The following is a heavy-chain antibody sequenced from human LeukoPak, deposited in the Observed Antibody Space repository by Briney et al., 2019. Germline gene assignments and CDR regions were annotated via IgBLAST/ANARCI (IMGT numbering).Heavy chain of an antibody. D-gene: IGHD3-22*01. V-gene: IGHV4-30-4*01. CDR2: IYYSGST. J-gene: IGHJ3*02. Sequence: SETLSLTCTVSGGSISSGDYYWSWIRQPPGKGLEWIGYIYYSGSTYYNPSLKSRVTISVDTSKNQFSLKLSSVTAADTAVYYCARVDGYNDAFDIWGQGTMVTVSS. CDR3: ARVDGYNDAFDI. CDR1: GGSISSGDYY.